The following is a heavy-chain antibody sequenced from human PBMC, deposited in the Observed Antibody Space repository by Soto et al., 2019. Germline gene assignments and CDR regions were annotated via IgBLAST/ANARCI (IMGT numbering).Heavy chain of an antibody. CDR2: IYYSGST. Sequence: SETLSLTCTVSGGSISSSSYYWGWIRQPPGKGLEWIGSIYYSGSTYYNPSLKSRVTISVDTSKNQFSLKLSSVTAADTAVYYRAADVLRFLEWLFPRFDPWGQGTLVTVSS. V-gene: IGHV4-39*01. CDR1: GGSISSSSYY. CDR3: AADVLRFLEWLFPRFDP. D-gene: IGHD3-3*01. J-gene: IGHJ5*02.